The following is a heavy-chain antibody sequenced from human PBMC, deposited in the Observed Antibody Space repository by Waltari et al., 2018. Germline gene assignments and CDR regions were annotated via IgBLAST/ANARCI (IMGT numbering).Heavy chain of an antibody. D-gene: IGHD3-22*01. V-gene: IGHV1-3*01. Sequence: QVQLVQSGAEVKKPGASVKVSCKASGYTFTSYAMHWVRQAPGQRIEWMGWINSGNGNTKYSQKFQGRVTITRDTSASTAYMELSSLRSEDTAVYYCASSRDSSGYHYFDYWGQGTLVTVSS. J-gene: IGHJ4*02. CDR1: GYTFTSYA. CDR2: INSGNGNT. CDR3: ASSRDSSGYHYFDY.